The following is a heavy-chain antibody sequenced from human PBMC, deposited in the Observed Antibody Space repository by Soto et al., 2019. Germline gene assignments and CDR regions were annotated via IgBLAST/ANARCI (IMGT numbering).Heavy chain of an antibody. CDR3: ARDPTYYDFCSCYPDYYYYGMDV. V-gene: IGHV3-30-3*01. D-gene: IGHD3-3*01. J-gene: IGHJ6*02. CDR2: ISYDGSNK. CDR1: GFTFSSYA. Sequence: GGSLRLSCAASGFTFSSYAMHWVRQAPGKGLEWVAVISYDGSNKYYADSVKGRFTISRDNSKNTLYLQMNSLRAEDTAVYYCARDPTYYDFCSCYPDYYYYGMDVWGQGTTVTVSS.